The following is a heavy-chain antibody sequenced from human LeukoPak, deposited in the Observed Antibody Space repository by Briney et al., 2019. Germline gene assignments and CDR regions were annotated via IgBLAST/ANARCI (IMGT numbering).Heavy chain of an antibody. CDR3: ARIGHGLDV. CDR1: GFNFNDYA. Sequence: DPGRSLRLSCAASGFNFNDYAMHWVRQAPGKGLEWVSVVSSNSSTIDYVDSVKGRFTISRDNAKNSLYLQMNSLRVEDTASYYCARIGHGLDVWGQGTMVTVSS. CDR2: VSSNSSTI. J-gene: IGHJ3*01. D-gene: IGHD2/OR15-2a*01. V-gene: IGHV3-9*01.